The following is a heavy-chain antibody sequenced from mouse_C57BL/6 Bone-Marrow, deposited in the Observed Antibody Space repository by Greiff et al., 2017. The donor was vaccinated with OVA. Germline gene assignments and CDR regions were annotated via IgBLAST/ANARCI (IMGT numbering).Heavy chain of an antibody. CDR2: SRNKANDYTT. J-gene: IGHJ3*01. CDR3: AREDGYDDGGAWFAY. Sequence: EVMLVESGGGLVQSGRSLRLSCATSGFTFSDFYMEWVRQAPGKGLEWIAASRNKANDYTTEYSASVKGRFIVSRDTSQSILYLQMNALRAEDTAIYYCAREDGYDDGGAWFAYWGQGTLVTVSA. D-gene: IGHD2-2*01. CDR1: GFTFSDFY. V-gene: IGHV7-1*01.